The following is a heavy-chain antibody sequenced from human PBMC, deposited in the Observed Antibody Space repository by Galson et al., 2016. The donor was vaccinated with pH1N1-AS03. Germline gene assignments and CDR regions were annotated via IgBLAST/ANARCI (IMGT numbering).Heavy chain of an antibody. CDR1: GFSFSSYG. D-gene: IGHD4-11*01. CDR3: AKDHSNFYGMDV. J-gene: IGHJ6*02. Sequence: AASGFSFSSYGMHWARQAPGKGLEWVAFIPYDGNNKYYSDSVKGRFTVSRDNSKNTVYLQMNSLRAEDTAVYYCAKDHSNFYGMDVWGQGTTVTVSS. V-gene: IGHV3-30*02. CDR2: IPYDGNNK.